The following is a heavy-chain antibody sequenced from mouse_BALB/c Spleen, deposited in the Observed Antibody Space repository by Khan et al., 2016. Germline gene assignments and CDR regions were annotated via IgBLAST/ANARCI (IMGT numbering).Heavy chain of an antibody. J-gene: IGHJ4*01. D-gene: IGHD2-1*01. Sequence: LVESGPELKKPGETVRISCKASGYTFTTAGMQWVQQMPGKVLKWIGWINTHSGVPQYAEDFKGRFAFSLETSASTAYLQLGNLKNEDTATDFCARTGNSGYYAMDYWGQGTSVTVSS. CDR3: ARTGNSGYYAMDY. CDR1: GYTFTTAG. CDR2: INTHSGVP. V-gene: IGHV9-4*02.